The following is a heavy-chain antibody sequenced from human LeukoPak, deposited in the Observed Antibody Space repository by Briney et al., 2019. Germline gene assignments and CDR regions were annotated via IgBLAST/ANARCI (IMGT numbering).Heavy chain of an antibody. D-gene: IGHD3-22*01. CDR2: IYYSGST. V-gene: IGHV4-39*07. CDR3: ARDLVRYYDSSGYLDY. CDR1: GGSISSSRYY. J-gene: IGHJ4*02. Sequence: SETLSLTCTVSGGSISSSRYYWGWIRQPPGKGLEWIGSIYYSGSTYYNPSLKSRVTISVDTSKNQFSLKLSSVTAADTAVYYCARDLVRYYDSSGYLDYWGQGTLVTVSS.